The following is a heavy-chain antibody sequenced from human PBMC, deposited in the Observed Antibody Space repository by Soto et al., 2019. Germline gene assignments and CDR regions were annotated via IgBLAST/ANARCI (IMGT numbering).Heavy chain of an antibody. CDR1: GGSFSGYY. D-gene: IGHD3-9*01. V-gene: IGHV4-34*01. CDR3: SRESHVILTGPTWVWYFDF. J-gene: IGHJ2*01. Sequence: QVQLQQWGAGPLRPLETLSLTCGVSGGSFSGYYWAWIRQSPGKGLEWIGEINDRGSINYNPSLKIRVSILVDTSINQFSLFLRAVTAAGTAVYYCSRESHVILTGPTWVWYFDFWGRGTLVTV. CDR2: INDRGSI.